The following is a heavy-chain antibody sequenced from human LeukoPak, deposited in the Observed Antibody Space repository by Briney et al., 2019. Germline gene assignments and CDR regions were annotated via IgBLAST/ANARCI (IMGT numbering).Heavy chain of an antibody. V-gene: IGHV3-21*01. CDR3: ARDLSGSLTIDY. CDR1: GFTFSSYS. J-gene: IGHJ4*02. CDR2: ITSTSSYI. D-gene: IGHD1-26*01. Sequence: GGSLRLSCAASGFTFSSYSMNWVRQAPGKGLEWVSSITSTSSYIYYADSLKGRFTISRDNAKNSLFLQMNSLRAEDTAVYYCARDLSGSLTIDYWGQGTLVTVSS.